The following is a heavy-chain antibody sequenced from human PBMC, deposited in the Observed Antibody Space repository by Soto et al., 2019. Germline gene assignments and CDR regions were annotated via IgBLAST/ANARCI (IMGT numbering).Heavy chain of an antibody. J-gene: IGHJ3*02. CDR2: ISYDGSNK. Sequence: PGGSLRLSCAASGFTFSSYGMHWVRQAPGKGLEWVAVISYDGSNKYYADSVKGRFTISRDNSKNTLYLQMNSLRAEDTAVYYCAKVAEAYCSSTSCPGAFDIWGQGTMVTVSS. CDR3: AKVAEAYCSSTSCPGAFDI. CDR1: GFTFSSYG. V-gene: IGHV3-30*18. D-gene: IGHD2-2*01.